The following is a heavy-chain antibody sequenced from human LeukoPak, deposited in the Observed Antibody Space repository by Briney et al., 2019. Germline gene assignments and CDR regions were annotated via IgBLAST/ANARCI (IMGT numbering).Heavy chain of an antibody. V-gene: IGHV1-2*06. CDR1: GYTFTAYY. CDR2: INPNSGGT. J-gene: IGHJ3*02. D-gene: IGHD6-19*01. CDR3: ATLSSGWYDDFDI. Sequence: ASVKVSCKASGYTFTAYYMHWVRQAPGQGLEWMGRINPNSGGTNYAQRFQGRVTMTRDTSISTAYMEMRRLKSDDTAVYYCATLSSGWYDDFDIWGQGTMVTVSS.